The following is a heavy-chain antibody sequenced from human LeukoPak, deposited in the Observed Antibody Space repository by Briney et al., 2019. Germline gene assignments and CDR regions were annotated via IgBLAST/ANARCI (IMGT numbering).Heavy chain of an antibody. V-gene: IGHV4-59*01. CDR1: GDSISNYY. D-gene: IGHD5/OR15-5a*01. CDR3: ARGGLAVDY. CDR2: VYYSGSTSGST. J-gene: IGHJ4*02. Sequence: KPSETLSLTCTVSGDSISNYYWSWIRPPPGKGLEWIGYVYYSGSTSGSTNYNPSLRTRVTISVDTSKNQFSLKLNSVTAADTAVYYCARGGLAVDYWGQGTLVTVSS.